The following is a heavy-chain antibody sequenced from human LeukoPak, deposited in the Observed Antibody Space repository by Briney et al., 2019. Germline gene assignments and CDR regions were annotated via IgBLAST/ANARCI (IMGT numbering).Heavy chain of an antibody. CDR2: ISWNSGSI. J-gene: IGHJ3*02. Sequence: TGGSLRLSCAASGFTFSSHWMHWVRQAPGKGLEWVSGISWNSGSIGYADSVKGRFTISRDNAKNSLYLQMNSLRAEDTAVYYCARNGYGHTHDAFDIWGQGTMVTVSS. D-gene: IGHD5-12*01. V-gene: IGHV3-9*01. CDR1: GFTFSSHW. CDR3: ARNGYGHTHDAFDI.